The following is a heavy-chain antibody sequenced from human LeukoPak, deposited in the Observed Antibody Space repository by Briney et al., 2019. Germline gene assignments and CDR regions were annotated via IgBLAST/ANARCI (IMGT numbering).Heavy chain of an antibody. V-gene: IGHV4-31*02. CDR2: IYYSGST. CDR3: ASSYYYVFDY. Sequence: YWIGWVRQMPGKGLEWIGYIYYSGSTYYNPSLKSRVTISVDTSKNQFSLKLSSVTAADTAVYYCASSYYYVFDYWGQGTLVTVSS. J-gene: IGHJ4*02. D-gene: IGHD3-10*02. CDR1: Y.